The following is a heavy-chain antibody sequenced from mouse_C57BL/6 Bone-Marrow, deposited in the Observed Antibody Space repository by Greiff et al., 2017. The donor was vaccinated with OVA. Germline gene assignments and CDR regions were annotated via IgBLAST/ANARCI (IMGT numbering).Heavy chain of an antibody. D-gene: IGHD2-1*01. J-gene: IGHJ3*01. Sequence: VQLKQSGPELVKPGASVKIPCKASGYTFTDYNMHWVKQSPGKSLEWIGEINPDNGGTIYNQTFKGKATLTVDKSSSTAYLELRSLTSEDTAVYYWGSIYDGFAYWGQGTLVTVSA. V-gene: IGHV1-18*01. CDR3: GSIYDGFAY. CDR2: INPDNGGT. CDR1: GYTFTDYN.